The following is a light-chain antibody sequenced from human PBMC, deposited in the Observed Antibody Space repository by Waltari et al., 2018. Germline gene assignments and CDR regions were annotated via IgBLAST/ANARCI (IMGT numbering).Light chain of an antibody. Sequence: DIQLTQSPSFLSLSVGDRATITCRAGQGISSYLAWYQQKPGKDPKRLIYAASTLQSGVPSRFSGSRSGTEFTLTISSLQPEDFATYYCQQLNSYPVTFGQGTKLEIK. CDR3: QQLNSYPVT. CDR2: AAS. CDR1: QGISSY. J-gene: IGKJ2*01. V-gene: IGKV1-9*01.